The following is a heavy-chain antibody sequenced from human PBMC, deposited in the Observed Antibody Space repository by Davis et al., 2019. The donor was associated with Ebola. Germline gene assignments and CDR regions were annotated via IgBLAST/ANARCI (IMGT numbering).Heavy chain of an antibody. CDR3: ARDFFEYSSSSFSDY. V-gene: IGHV3-30*03. CDR1: GFTFSSYA. D-gene: IGHD6-6*01. Sequence: GESLKISCAASGFTFSSYAMNWVRQAPGKGLEWVALISYDGSKKFSADSVKGRFTISRDNSKNTLYLQMNSLRTDDTAVYYCARDFFEYSSSSFSDYWGQGTLVTVSS. CDR2: ISYDGSKK. J-gene: IGHJ4*02.